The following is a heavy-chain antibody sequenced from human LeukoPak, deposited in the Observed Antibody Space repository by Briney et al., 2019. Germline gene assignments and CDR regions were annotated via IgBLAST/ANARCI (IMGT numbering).Heavy chain of an antibody. D-gene: IGHD3-10*01. CDR2: IYYSGST. Sequence: SETLSLTCTVSGGSISSYYWSWIRQPPGKGLEWIGYIYYSGSTNYNPSLKSRVTISVDTSKNQFSLELSSVTAADTAVYYCARDGRSVGVDAFDIWGQGTMVTVSS. CDR3: ARDGRSVGVDAFDI. J-gene: IGHJ3*02. CDR1: GGSISSYY. V-gene: IGHV4-59*01.